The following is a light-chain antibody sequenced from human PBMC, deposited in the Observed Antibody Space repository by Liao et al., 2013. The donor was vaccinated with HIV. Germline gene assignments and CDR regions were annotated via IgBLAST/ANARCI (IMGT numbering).Light chain of an antibody. CDR3: QVWDPDSDHWF. V-gene: IGLV3-21*02. CDR1: ALPKQQ. Sequence: SYELTQPPSMSVSPGQTARITCSGDALPKQQVYWYQQKPGQAPVVVIFYNNDRPSGIPDRFSGFVSGDMATLTISGVEAGDEADYFCQVWDPDSDHWFFGGGTK. J-gene: IGLJ2*01. CDR2: YNN.